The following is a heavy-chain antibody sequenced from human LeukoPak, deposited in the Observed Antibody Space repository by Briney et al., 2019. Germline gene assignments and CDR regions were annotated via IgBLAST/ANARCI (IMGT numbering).Heavy chain of an antibody. CDR2: INPNSGGT. D-gene: IGHD6-13*01. CDR1: GYTFTGYY. J-gene: IGHJ4*02. Sequence: GASVKVSCKASGYTFTGYYMHWVRQAPGQGPEWMGWINPNSGGTNYAQKFQGRVTMTRDTSLSTVYMELSRLRSDDTAVYYCARGSSSGYLVDYWGQGTLVTVSS. CDR3: ARGSSSGYLVDY. V-gene: IGHV1-2*02.